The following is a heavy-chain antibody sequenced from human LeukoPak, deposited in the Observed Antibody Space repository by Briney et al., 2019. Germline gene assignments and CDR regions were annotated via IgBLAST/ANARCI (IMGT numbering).Heavy chain of an antibody. J-gene: IGHJ4*02. CDR2: ISDGGGSR. CDR3: AKRGVVIRAVIIVGFHKEAYYFDY. D-gene: IGHD3-10*01. CDR1: GITLSNYG. V-gene: IGHV3-23*01. Sequence: GGSLRLSCAVSGITLSNYGMSWVRQAPGKGLEWVAGISDGGGSRNYADSVKGRFTISRDNPKNTLYLQMNSLRAEDTAVYLCAKRGVVIRAVIIVGFHKEAYYFDYWGQGALVTVSS.